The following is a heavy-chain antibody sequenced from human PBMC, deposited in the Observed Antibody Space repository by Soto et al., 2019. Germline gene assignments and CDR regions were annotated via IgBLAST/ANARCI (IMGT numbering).Heavy chain of an antibody. CDR3: FTTYSGPPARPYLDL. Sequence: PGESLKISCAASGFTINNAWMSWVRQAPGKGLEWVGRIKSKGNGGTADYAAPVKGRFTISRDDSKNMLYLQMNSLKTEDTAVYYFFTTYSGPPARPYLDLWGQGTPVTVSS. CDR1: GFTINNAW. D-gene: IGHD1-26*01. V-gene: IGHV3-15*01. CDR2: IKSKGNGGTA. J-gene: IGHJ4*02.